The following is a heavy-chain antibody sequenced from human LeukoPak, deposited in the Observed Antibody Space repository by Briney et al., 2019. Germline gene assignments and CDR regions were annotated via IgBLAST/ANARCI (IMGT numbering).Heavy chain of an antibody. CDR1: GFTFSSYG. D-gene: IGHD5-24*01. V-gene: IGHV3-7*01. CDR3: ARDGVRDGLYFDR. CDR2: INQDGSEK. Sequence: GGSLRLSCAASGFTFSSYGSHWVRQAPGKGLEWVASINQDGSEKYYLDSVKGRFTISRDNAKNSLYLQMDEDTAVYSCARDGVRDGLYFDRWGQGTLVTVSS. J-gene: IGHJ4*02.